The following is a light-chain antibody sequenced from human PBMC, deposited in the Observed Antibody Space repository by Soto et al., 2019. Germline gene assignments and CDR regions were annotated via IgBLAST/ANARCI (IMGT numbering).Light chain of an antibody. V-gene: IGLV4-69*01. CDR3: QTWGTGIHVV. J-gene: IGLJ2*01. CDR1: TGHSRYA. Sequence: QPVLTQSPSASASLGASVKLTCTLGTGHSRYAIAWLQQQPEKGPRYLMNLNSDGSHTKGDGIPDRFSGSSSGAERYLTISSLQSEDEADYYCQTWGTGIHVVFGGGTKLTVL. CDR2: LNSDGSH.